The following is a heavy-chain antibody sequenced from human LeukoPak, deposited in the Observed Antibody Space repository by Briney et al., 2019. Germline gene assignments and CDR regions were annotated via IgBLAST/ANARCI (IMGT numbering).Heavy chain of an antibody. CDR2: IYYSGST. CDR1: GGSISSGDYY. J-gene: IGHJ4*02. Sequence: SQTLSLTCTVSGGSISSGDYYWSWIRQPPGKGLEWIGYIYYSGSTYYNPSLKSRVTISVDTSKNQFSLKLSSVTAADTAVYYCARGHYCGSGLFDYWGQGTLVTVSS. CDR3: ARGHYCGSGLFDY. D-gene: IGHD3-10*01. V-gene: IGHV4-30-4*01.